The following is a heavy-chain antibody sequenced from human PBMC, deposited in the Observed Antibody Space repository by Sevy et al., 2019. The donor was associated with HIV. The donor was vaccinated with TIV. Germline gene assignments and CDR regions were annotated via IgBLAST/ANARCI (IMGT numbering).Heavy chain of an antibody. V-gene: IGHV4-59*08. CDR1: GGSISSYY. CDR3: ARHPGDFWSGFIFDY. CDR2: IYYSGST. Sequence: SETLSLTCTVSGGSISSYYWSWIRQPPGKGLEWIGYIYYSGSTNYNPSLKSRDTISVDTSKNQFSLKLSSVTAADTAVYYCARHPGDFWSGFIFDYWGQGTLVTVSS. J-gene: IGHJ4*02. D-gene: IGHD3-3*01.